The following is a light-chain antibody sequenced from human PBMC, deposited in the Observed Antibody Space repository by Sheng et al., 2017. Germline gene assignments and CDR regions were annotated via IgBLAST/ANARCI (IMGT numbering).Light chain of an antibody. CDR2: DDS. J-gene: IGLJ2*01. Sequence: SYVLTQPPSVSVAPGQTARISCGGDNIRSKSVHWYQRKPGQAPVLVVFDDSDRPSAIPERFSGSNSGNTATLTISKVEAGDEADYYCQVWDFDTVLFGGGTKLTVL. CDR1: NIRSKS. V-gene: IGLV3-21*02. CDR3: QVWDFDTVL.